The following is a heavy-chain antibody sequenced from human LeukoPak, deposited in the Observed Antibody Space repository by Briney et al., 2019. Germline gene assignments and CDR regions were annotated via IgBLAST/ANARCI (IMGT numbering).Heavy chain of an antibody. J-gene: IGHJ4*02. CDR2: INPNSGGT. CDR3: ARVGPRLKVGGGYTPLAY. V-gene: IGHV1-2*06. Sequence: ASVKVSCKASGYTFTGYYMHWVRQAPGQGLEWMGRINPNSGGTNYAQKFQGRVTMTRDASISTAYMELSRLRSDDTAVYYCARVGPRLKVGGGYTPLAYWGQGTLVTVSS. D-gene: IGHD1-26*01. CDR1: GYTFTGYY.